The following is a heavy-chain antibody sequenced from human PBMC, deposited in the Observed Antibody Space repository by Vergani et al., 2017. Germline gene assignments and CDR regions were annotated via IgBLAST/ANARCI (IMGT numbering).Heavy chain of an antibody. CDR2: ISGSGGST. D-gene: IGHD2-21*02. Sequence: EVQLLESGGGLVQPGGSLRLSCAASGFTFSSYAMSWVRQAPGKGLEWVSAISGSGGSTYYADSVKGRFTISRDNAKNTRYLQMNSLRAEDKAVYYCAKNVFPLGDGVFFDYWGQGTLVTVSS. J-gene: IGHJ4*02. CDR1: GFTFSSYA. CDR3: AKNVFPLGDGVFFDY. V-gene: IGHV3-23*01.